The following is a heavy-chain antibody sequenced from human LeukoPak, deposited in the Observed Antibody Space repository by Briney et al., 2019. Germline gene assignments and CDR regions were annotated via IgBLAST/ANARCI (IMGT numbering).Heavy chain of an antibody. Sequence: GGSLRLSCAASGFTFSSYGMHWVRQAPGKGLEWVAVISYDGSNKYYADSVKGRFTISRDNSKNTLYLQMNSLRAEDTAVYYCAKASYYYDSSGYPRGFYYYGMDVWGQGTTVTVSS. V-gene: IGHV3-30*18. J-gene: IGHJ6*02. D-gene: IGHD3-22*01. CDR1: GFTFSSYG. CDR3: AKASYYYDSSGYPRGFYYYGMDV. CDR2: ISYDGSNK.